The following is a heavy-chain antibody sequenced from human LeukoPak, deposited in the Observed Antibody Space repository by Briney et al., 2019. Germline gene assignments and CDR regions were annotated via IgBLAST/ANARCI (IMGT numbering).Heavy chain of an antibody. V-gene: IGHV3-23*01. D-gene: IGHD3-22*01. CDR2: ISGSGGST. CDR3: AKDLEIGRYYYDSSGYSNDY. Sequence: PGGSLRLSCAASGFTFSSYAMSWVRQAPGEGLEWVSAISGSGGSTYYADSVKGRFTISRDNSKNTLYLQMNSLRAEDTAVYYCAKDLEIGRYYYDSSGYSNDYWGQGTLVTVSS. J-gene: IGHJ4*02. CDR1: GFTFSSYA.